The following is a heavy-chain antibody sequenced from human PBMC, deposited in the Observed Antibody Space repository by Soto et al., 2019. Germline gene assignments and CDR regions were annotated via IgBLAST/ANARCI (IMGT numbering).Heavy chain of an antibody. CDR3: ARDDCSGGSCYSAAFDI. Sequence: QVQLQESGPGLVKPSQTLSLTCTVSGGSISSGGYYWSWIRQHPGKGLEWIGYIYYSGSTYYNPSLKSRVTISVDTSKNQFSLKLSSVTAADTAVYYCARDDCSGGSCYSAAFDIWGQGTMVTVSS. CDR2: IYYSGST. V-gene: IGHV4-31*03. CDR1: GGSISSGGYY. D-gene: IGHD2-15*01. J-gene: IGHJ3*02.